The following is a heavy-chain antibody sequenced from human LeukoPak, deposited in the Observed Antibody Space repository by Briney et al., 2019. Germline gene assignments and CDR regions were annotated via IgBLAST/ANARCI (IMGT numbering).Heavy chain of an antibody. D-gene: IGHD1-1*01. CDR2: VSYSGNT. V-gene: IGHV4-59*01. Sequence: SETLSLTCTVSGGSISSYYWSWIRQPPGKRLEWIGYVSYSGNTNYNPSFKSRVTISVDTSKNSFSLNLRSVTAADTAVYYCARERTTSTRGSFAIWGQGTMVTVSS. CDR3: ARERTTSTRGSFAI. J-gene: IGHJ3*02. CDR1: GGSISSYY.